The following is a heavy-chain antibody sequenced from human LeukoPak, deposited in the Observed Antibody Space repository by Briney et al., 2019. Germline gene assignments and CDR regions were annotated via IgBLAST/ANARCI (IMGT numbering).Heavy chain of an antibody. D-gene: IGHD2-15*01. CDR2: INHSGST. J-gene: IGHJ6*03. Sequence: SETLSLTCAVYGGSFSGYYWSWIRQPPGKGLEWIGEINHSGSTNYNPSLKNRVTISVDTSKNQFSLKLSSVTAADTAVYYCARGLKRYCSGGSCYSRGVNYTDVWGKGTTVTVSS. V-gene: IGHV4-34*01. CDR3: ARGLKRYCSGGSCYSRGVNYTDV. CDR1: GGSFSGYY.